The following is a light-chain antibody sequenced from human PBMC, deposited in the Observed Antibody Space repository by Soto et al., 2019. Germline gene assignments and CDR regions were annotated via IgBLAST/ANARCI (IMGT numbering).Light chain of an antibody. Sequence: EIVLTQSPGTLSLSPGEGATLSCGASQSVSSSYLAWYQQKPGQAPRLLIYGASSRATGIPDRFSGSGSGTDFTLTISRLEPEDFAVYYCQQYGSSGTFGQGTKVEIK. CDR2: GAS. CDR3: QQYGSSGT. CDR1: QSVSSSY. V-gene: IGKV3-20*01. J-gene: IGKJ1*01.